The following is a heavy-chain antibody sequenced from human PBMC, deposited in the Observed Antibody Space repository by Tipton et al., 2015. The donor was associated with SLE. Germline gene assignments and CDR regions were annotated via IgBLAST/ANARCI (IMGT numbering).Heavy chain of an antibody. Sequence: TLSLTCTVSGGSISSGSYYWSWIRQPAGKGLEWIGRIYTSGSTNYNPSLKSRVTISVDTSKNQFSRKLSSVTAADTAVYYCARDLTGLGFDYWGQGTLVTASS. CDR2: IYTSGST. V-gene: IGHV4-61*02. D-gene: IGHD1-20*01. J-gene: IGHJ4*02. CDR3: ARDLTGLGFDY. CDR1: GGSISSGSYY.